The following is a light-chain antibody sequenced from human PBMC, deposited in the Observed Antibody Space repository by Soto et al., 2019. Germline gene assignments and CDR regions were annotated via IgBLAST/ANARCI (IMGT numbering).Light chain of an antibody. CDR1: SGYVGTYSL. J-gene: IGLJ1*01. CDR2: EGH. Sequence: QSALAQPASVSGSPGQSITISCTGASGYVGTYSLVSWYQQHPGKAPKVVIYEGHKRPSGVPDRFSGSTSVNTASLTISGLQTDDEADYYCSSYTSSSTYVFGTGTKV. V-gene: IGLV2-14*02. CDR3: SSYTSSSTYV.